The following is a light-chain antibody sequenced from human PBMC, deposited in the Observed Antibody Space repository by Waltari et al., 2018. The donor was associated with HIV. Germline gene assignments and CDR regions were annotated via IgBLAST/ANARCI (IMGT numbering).Light chain of an antibody. Sequence: DIVMTQSPDSLAVSPGERANINCKSSQSVLYSSNNKNFLAWYQQKPGQPPKLLIYWASTRESGVPDRFSGSGSGTDFTLTISSLQAEDVAVYYCQQYYTTPQTFGQGTKLEIK. V-gene: IGKV4-1*01. CDR1: QSVLYSSNNKNF. CDR2: WAS. J-gene: IGKJ2*01. CDR3: QQYYTTPQT.